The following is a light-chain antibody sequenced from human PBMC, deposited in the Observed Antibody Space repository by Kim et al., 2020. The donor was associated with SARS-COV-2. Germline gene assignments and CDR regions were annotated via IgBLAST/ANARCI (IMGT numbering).Light chain of an antibody. V-gene: IGKV1-5*03. J-gene: IGKJ2*01. CDR2: RAS. CDR1: QRIDTS. Sequence: LSASVGDRVTITCLASQRIDTSLAWFQQRSGKAPKVLIYRASNLESGVPSRFSGSGSGTEFNLTISSLQPDDFATYYCQQYYRYSSFGQGTKLEI. CDR3: QQYYRYSS.